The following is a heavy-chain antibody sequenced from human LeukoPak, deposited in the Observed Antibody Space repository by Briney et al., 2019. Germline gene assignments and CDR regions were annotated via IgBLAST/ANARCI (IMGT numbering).Heavy chain of an antibody. V-gene: IGHV3-15*01. CDR2: IKSKTDGGTT. CDR1: GVTFSNAW. D-gene: IGHD3-3*01. CDR3: TTAPITIFGVVIL. J-gene: IGHJ4*02. Sequence: GGSLRLSCAASGVTFSNAWMSWVRQAPGKGLEWVGRIKSKTDGGTTDYAAPVKGRFTISRDDSKNTLYLQMNSLKTEDTAVYYCTTAPITIFGVVILWGQGTLVTVSS.